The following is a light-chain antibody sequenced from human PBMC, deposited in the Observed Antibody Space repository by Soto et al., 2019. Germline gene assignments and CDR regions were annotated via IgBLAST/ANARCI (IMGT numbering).Light chain of an antibody. Sequence: QSGLTQPACVSGSPGQSITISCTGTSSDVGGYNYVSWYQQHPGKAPKLMIYDVSNRPSGVSNRFSGSKSGNTASLTISGLQAEDEADYYCSSYTSSSTLGFVFGTGTKVPVL. CDR2: DVS. J-gene: IGLJ1*01. CDR1: SSDVGGYNY. CDR3: SSYTSSSTLGFV. V-gene: IGLV2-14*01.